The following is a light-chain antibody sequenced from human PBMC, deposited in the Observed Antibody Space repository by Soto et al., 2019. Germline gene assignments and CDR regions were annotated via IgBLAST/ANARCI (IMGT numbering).Light chain of an antibody. CDR3: LQYNDGPPWT. Sequence: TLSVSPGERATLSCRASQSVNSNLAWYQQKPGQTPRLLLYRASTRATGIPARFSASGSGTEFTLTITSLQSEDFAVYYCLQYNDGPPWTFGPGTKVDIK. V-gene: IGKV3-15*01. CDR2: RAS. J-gene: IGKJ1*01. CDR1: QSVNSN.